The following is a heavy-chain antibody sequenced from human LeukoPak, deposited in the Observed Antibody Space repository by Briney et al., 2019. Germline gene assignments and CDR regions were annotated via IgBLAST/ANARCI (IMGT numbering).Heavy chain of an antibody. D-gene: IGHD2-21*01. CDR3: VKDPRDTYGTNWFVS. CDR1: GFSFGNYA. CDR2: IRGTGGAT. Sequence: GGSLRLSCVASGFSFGNYAMSWVRQAPGKGLQWVSQIRGTGGATCYAGFARDRFTISRDNSKKTLYLHMYGLRVEDTAMYYCVKDPRDTYGTNWFVSWGQGTLLIVSS. J-gene: IGHJ5*01. V-gene: IGHV3-23*01.